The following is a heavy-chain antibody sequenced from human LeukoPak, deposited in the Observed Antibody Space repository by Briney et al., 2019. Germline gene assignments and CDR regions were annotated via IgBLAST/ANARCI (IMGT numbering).Heavy chain of an antibody. D-gene: IGHD3-10*01. CDR2: ISGSGGST. V-gene: IGHV3-23*01. CDR1: GFTFSSYA. J-gene: IGHJ4*02. CDR3: AKDQYYYGSGSYYDY. Sequence: GGSLRLSCAASGFTFSSYAMSWVRQAPGKGLEWVSAISGSGGSTYYADSVKGRFTISGDNSKNTLYLQMNSLRAEDTAVYYCAKDQYYYGSGSYYDYWGQGTLVTVSS.